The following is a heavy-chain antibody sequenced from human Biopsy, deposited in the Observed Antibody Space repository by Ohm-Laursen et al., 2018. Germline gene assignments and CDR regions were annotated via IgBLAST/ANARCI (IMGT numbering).Heavy chain of an antibody. D-gene: IGHD3-3*01. CDR3: ANSYYDFWTGYLNFDN. CDR2: ISHDGRSR. V-gene: IGHV3-30*18. Sequence: SLRLSCTASGFNFTDYGMHWVRQAPGKGLEWVAVISHDGRSRFYVDSVKGRFTISRDKSNNTLYLQMNSLRAEDTAVYYCANSYYDFWTGYLNFDNGGQGTLVTVSS. J-gene: IGHJ4*02. CDR1: GFNFTDYG.